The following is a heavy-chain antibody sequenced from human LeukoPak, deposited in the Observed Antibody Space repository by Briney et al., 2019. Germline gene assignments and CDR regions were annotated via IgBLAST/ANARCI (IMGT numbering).Heavy chain of an antibody. CDR2: IYTSGST. V-gene: IGHV4-61*02. D-gene: IGHD3-22*01. Sequence: PSETLSLTCTVSGGSISSGSYYWSWIRQPAGKGLEWIGRIYTSGSTNHNPSLKSRVTISGDTYKNQFYLELNSVTAADTAVYYCATYYYDSSGYYYSYWGQGTLVTVSS. CDR3: ATYYYDSSGYYYSY. J-gene: IGHJ4*02. CDR1: GGSISSGSYY.